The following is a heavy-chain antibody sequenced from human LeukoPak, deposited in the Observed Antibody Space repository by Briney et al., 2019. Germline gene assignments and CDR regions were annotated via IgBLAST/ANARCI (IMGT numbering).Heavy chain of an antibody. Sequence: GASVKVSCKASGYTFTSYGISWVRQAPGQGLEWMGWISAYNGNTNYAQKLQGRVTMTTDTSTSTAYMKLRSLRSDDTAVYYCARDTHQLPNPLKYYYYGMDVWGQGTTVTVSS. CDR1: GYTFTSYG. CDR3: ARDTHQLPNPLKYYYYGMDV. CDR2: ISAYNGNT. J-gene: IGHJ6*02. V-gene: IGHV1-18*01. D-gene: IGHD6-13*01.